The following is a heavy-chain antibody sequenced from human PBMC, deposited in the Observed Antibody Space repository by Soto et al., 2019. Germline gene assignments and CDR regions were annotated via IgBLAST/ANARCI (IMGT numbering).Heavy chain of an antibody. CDR1: GGSLTSGGYS. J-gene: IGHJ4*02. D-gene: IGHD3-3*01. Sequence: QVQLQESGPGLVKPSQTLSLTCYVSGGSLTSGGYSWTWIRHQPGKALQWIGYIFDSGSAYYNPYLQRRLTISVDTGKNLFALELSSVTAADTAVYYCARGSGYYRNFDSWGQGTLVSVSS. CDR2: IFDSGSA. V-gene: IGHV4-31*02. CDR3: ARGSGYYRNFDS.